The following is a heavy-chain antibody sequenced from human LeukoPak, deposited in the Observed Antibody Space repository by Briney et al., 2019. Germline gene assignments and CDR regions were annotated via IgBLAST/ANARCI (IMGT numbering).Heavy chain of an antibody. CDR2: ISSSSSYI. CDR3: AREPTNPGPYYYMDV. J-gene: IGHJ6*03. Sequence: PGGSLRLSCAASGFTFSSYSMNWVRQAPGKGLEWVSSISSSSSYIYSADSVKGRFTISRDNAKNSLYLQMNSLRAEDTAVYYCAREPTNPGPYYYMDVWGKGTTVTVSS. V-gene: IGHV3-21*01. CDR1: GFTFSSYS. D-gene: IGHD2-8*01.